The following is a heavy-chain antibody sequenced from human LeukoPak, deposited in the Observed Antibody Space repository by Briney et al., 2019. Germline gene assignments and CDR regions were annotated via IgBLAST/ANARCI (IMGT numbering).Heavy chain of an antibody. J-gene: IGHJ4*02. CDR3: ARVAAMVTGVDY. CDR1: GESISGFY. D-gene: IGHD5-18*01. CDR2: INHSGST. V-gene: IGHV4-34*01. Sequence: PSESLSLTCTVSGESISGFYWNWIRQPPGKGLEWIGVINHSGSTNYNPSLKSRVTISVDTSKNQFSLKLSSVTAADTAVYYCARVAAMVTGVDYWGQGTLVTVSS.